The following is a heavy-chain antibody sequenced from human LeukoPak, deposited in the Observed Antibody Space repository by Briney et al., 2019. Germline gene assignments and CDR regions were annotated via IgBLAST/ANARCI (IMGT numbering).Heavy chain of an antibody. CDR1: GGTFSSYA. Sequence: SVKVSCKASGGTFSSYAISWVRQAPGQGLEWMGRIIPILGIANYAQKFQGRVTITADKSTSTAYMELSSLRSEDTAVYYCARFLSGYYYGMDVWGQGTTVTVSS. CDR2: IIPILGIA. CDR3: ARFLSGYYYGMDV. J-gene: IGHJ6*02. V-gene: IGHV1-69*04. D-gene: IGHD3-16*02.